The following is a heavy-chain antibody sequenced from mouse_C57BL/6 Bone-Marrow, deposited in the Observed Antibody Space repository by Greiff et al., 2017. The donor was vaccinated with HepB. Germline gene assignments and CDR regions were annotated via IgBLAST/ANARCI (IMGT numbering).Heavy chain of an antibody. CDR2: ISSGGSYT. Sequence: EVKLMESGGDLVKPGGSLKLSCAASGFTFSSYGMSWVRQTPDKRLEWVATISSGGSYTYYPDSVKGRFTISRDNAKNTLYLQMSSLKSEDTAMYYCASRGYYGIFAYWGQGTLVTVSA. CDR3: ASRGYYGIFAY. J-gene: IGHJ3*01. CDR1: GFTFSSYG. D-gene: IGHD1-1*01. V-gene: IGHV5-6*01.